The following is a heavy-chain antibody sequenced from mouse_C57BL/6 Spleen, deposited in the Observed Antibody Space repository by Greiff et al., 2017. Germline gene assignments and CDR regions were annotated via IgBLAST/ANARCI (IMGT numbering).Heavy chain of an antibody. V-gene: IGHV1-64*01. CDR3: ARSVYDYDWFAY. CDR1: GYTFTSYW. D-gene: IGHD2-4*01. Sequence: VQLQQPGAELVKPGASVKLSCKASGYTFTSYWMHWVKQRPGQGLEWIGMIHPNSGSTNYNEKFKSKATLTVDKSSSTAYMQLSSLTSEDSAVYYCARSVYDYDWFAYWGQGTLVTVSA. CDR2: IHPNSGST. J-gene: IGHJ3*01.